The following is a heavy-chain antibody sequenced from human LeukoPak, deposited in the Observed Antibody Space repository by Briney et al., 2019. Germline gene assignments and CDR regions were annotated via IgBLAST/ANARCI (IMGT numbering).Heavy chain of an antibody. J-gene: IGHJ4*02. Sequence: ASVKVSCKTSGYSFTNYGITWVRQAPGQGLEWMGWISGYNSKPFYAQNFQGRVTMTTDTSTSTAYMELRSLRSDDTAVYYCARPTVTGFFDYWGQGTLVTVSS. CDR2: ISGYNSKP. CDR1: GYSFTNYG. CDR3: ARPTVTGFFDY. D-gene: IGHD1-14*01. V-gene: IGHV1-18*01.